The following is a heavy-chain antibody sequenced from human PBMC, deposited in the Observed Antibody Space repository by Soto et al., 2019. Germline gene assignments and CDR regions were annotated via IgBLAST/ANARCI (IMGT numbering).Heavy chain of an antibody. V-gene: IGHV3-23*01. J-gene: IGHJ4*02. CDR1: GSISTTTP. CDR3: ATSLRYFDN. CDR2: ISGRGTNT. Sequence: GGSLRLSCAASGSISTTTPLSWVRQAPGKGLEWVSTISGRGTNTYYADSVKGRFIISRDNLKNTVNLQMNGLGVEDTAIYYCATSLRYFDNWGQGTRVTVSS.